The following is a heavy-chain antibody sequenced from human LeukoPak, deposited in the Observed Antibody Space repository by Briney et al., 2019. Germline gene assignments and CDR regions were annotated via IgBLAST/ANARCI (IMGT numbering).Heavy chain of an antibody. V-gene: IGHV4-30-4*08. Sequence: SETLSLTCTVSGGSISSGDYYWSWIRQPPGKGLEWIGYIYYSGSTYYNPSLKSRVTISVDTSKNQFSLKLSSVTAADTAVYYCARGRRLVPAASWGLEAFDIWGQGTMVTVSS. J-gene: IGHJ3*02. CDR1: GGSISSGDYY. D-gene: IGHD2-2*01. CDR3: ARGRRLVPAASWGLEAFDI. CDR2: IYYSGST.